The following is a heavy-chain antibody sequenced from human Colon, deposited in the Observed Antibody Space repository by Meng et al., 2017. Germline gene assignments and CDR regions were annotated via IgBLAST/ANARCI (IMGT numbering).Heavy chain of an antibody. Sequence: VVRQLSGLGRVRPSKTLSLTSTGVAGRSDRGSSYCRCMRQPQRKGLELFCYIFHNGRTNYYPSLKKRVTLLFVTSKNQFSLKLVCVTAADTAVYYCARVISGWPYYFDYWGQGTLVTVSS. V-gene: IGHV4-61*01. CDR1: GRSDRGSSY. CDR3: ARVISGWPYYFDY. J-gene: IGHJ4*02. D-gene: IGHD6-19*01. CDR2: IFHNGRT.